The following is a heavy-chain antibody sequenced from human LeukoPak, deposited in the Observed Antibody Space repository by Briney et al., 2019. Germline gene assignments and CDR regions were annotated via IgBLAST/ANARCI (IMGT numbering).Heavy chain of an antibody. CDR1: GFTFSSYG. Sequence: GGSLRLSCAASGFTFSSYGMHWVRQAPGNGLEWVAVIWYDGSNKYYADSVKGRFTISRDNSKNTLFLQMNSLRAEDTAVYYCARGVSRYCSGGSCYYFDYGGQGTLVTVSS. D-gene: IGHD2-15*01. V-gene: IGHV3-33*01. CDR2: IWYDGSNK. CDR3: ARGVSRYCSGGSCYYFDY. J-gene: IGHJ4*02.